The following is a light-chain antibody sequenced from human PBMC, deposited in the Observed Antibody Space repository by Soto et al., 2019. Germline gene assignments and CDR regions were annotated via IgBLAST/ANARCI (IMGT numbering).Light chain of an antibody. J-gene: IGLJ2*01. CDR1: SSDVGAYNE. V-gene: IGLV2-14*01. CDR2: GVS. Sequence: QSALTQPASVSGSPGQSITISCTGTSSDVGAYNEVSWYQQHPGKAPKLMIYGVSYRPSGVSNRFSASKSGITASLTISGLQAEDEADYYCSSYTTSSSVVFGGGTKVTVL. CDR3: SSYTTSSSVV.